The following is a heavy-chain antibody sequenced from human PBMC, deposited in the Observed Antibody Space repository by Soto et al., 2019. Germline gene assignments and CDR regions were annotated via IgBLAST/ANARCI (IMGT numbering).Heavy chain of an antibody. D-gene: IGHD5-12*01. CDR2: IRSKALGGTA. CDR1: GFNFGDYA. Sequence: EVQLVESGGGLVKPGRSLTLSCSASGFNFGDYAMTWFRQAPGKGLEWLGFIRSKALGGTAEYAASVKGRFTISRDDLKTIAYRQMKGPKTEDRAVYYCSREGYNHFDVWCHGTPVSVS. J-gene: IGHJ4*01. CDR3: SREGYNHFDV. V-gene: IGHV3-49*05.